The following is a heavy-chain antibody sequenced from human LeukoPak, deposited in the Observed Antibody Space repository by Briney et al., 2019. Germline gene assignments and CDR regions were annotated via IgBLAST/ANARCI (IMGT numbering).Heavy chain of an antibody. CDR2: IYYSGST. CDR1: GGSVSSNNW. J-gene: IGHJ5*02. V-gene: IGHV4-39*01. D-gene: IGHD3-3*01. CDR3: ARHSGLRSPFDP. Sequence: SGTLSLTCTVSGGSVSSNNWWSWVRQPPAKGLEWIGSIYYSGSTYYNPSLKSRITISVDMSKNQFSLKLSSVTAADTALYYCARHSGLRSPFDPWGQGTLVTVTS.